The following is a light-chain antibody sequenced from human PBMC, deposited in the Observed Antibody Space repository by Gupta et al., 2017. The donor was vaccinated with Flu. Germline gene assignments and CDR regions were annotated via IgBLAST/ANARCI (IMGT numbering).Light chain of an antibody. Sequence: DIQMTQSPSTLSASVGDRVTITCRASQSISSWLAWYQQKPGKAPKLLIYKASSLESGVPSRFSGSGSGTEFTLTIISLQPDDFATYYCQQYNSYGTFGQGTKVEIK. CDR2: KAS. V-gene: IGKV1-5*03. CDR3: QQYNSYGT. CDR1: QSISSW. J-gene: IGKJ1*01.